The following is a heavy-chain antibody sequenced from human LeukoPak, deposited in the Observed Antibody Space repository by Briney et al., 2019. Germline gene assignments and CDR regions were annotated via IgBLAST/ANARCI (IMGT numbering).Heavy chain of an antibody. D-gene: IGHD2-2*01. CDR3: ARGDCSNCYNTDV. Sequence: ASVKVSCKASVYIFTNYAMHWVRQAPGQRPEWVGWINSGNGDTKYSQTFRDRVTITRDTSASTAYMELSSLRSEDTAVYYCARGDCSNCYNTDVWGKGTTVTVSS. J-gene: IGHJ6*04. CDR2: INSGNGDT. V-gene: IGHV1-3*01. CDR1: VYIFTNYA.